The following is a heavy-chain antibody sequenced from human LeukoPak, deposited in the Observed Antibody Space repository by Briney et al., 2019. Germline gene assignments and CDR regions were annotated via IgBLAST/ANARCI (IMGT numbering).Heavy chain of an antibody. D-gene: IGHD2-15*01. CDR2: IIPILGIA. CDR1: GGTFSSYA. Sequence: SVKVSCKASGGTFSSYAISWVRQAPGQGLEWMGRIIPILGIANYAQKFQGRVTITADKSTSTAYMELSSLRSEDTAVYYCARDPLNYCSGGSCYYYYGMDVWGQGTTVTVSS. CDR3: ARDPLNYCSGGSCYYYYGMDV. V-gene: IGHV1-69*04. J-gene: IGHJ6*02.